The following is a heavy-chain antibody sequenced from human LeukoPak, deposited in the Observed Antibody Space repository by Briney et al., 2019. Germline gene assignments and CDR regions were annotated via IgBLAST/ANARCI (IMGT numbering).Heavy chain of an antibody. CDR1: GGSISSSSYY. CDR2: IYYSGST. D-gene: IGHD3-16*01. J-gene: IGHJ4*02. Sequence: SETPSLTCTVSGGSISSSSYYWGWIRQPPGKGLEWIGSIYYSGSTYYNPSLKSRVTISVDTSKNQFSLKLSSVTAADTAVYYCARELSVGAFAFGYWGQGTLVTVSS. V-gene: IGHV4-39*07. CDR3: ARELSVGAFAFGY.